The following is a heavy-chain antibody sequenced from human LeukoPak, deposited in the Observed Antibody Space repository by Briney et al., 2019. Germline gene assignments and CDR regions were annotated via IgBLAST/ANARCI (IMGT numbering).Heavy chain of an antibody. CDR3: VGIAAAGRSRYYYMDV. CDR2: IIPIFGTA. J-gene: IGHJ6*03. CDR1: GGTFSSYA. V-gene: IGHV1-69*05. D-gene: IGHD6-13*01. Sequence: GASVKVSCKASGGTFSSYAISWVRQAPGQGLEWMGGIIPIFGTANYAQKFQGRVTITTDESTSTAYMELSSLRSEDTAVYYCVGIAAAGRSRYYYMDVWGKGTTVTVSS.